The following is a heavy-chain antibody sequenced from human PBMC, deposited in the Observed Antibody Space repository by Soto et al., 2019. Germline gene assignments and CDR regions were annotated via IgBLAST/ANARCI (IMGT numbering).Heavy chain of an antibody. V-gene: IGHV1-2*02. D-gene: IGHD3-22*01. CDR1: GYTFTDYY. CDR2: INPKNGDT. J-gene: IGHJ4*02. Sequence: ASVKVSCKASGYTFTDYYLHWVRQAPGQGLELMGWINPKNGDTIYSQKFQGRVTMTRDTSISTAYMELSRLRSDDTAVYSCARVYYDGSGYLDYWGQGTLVTVSS. CDR3: ARVYYDGSGYLDY.